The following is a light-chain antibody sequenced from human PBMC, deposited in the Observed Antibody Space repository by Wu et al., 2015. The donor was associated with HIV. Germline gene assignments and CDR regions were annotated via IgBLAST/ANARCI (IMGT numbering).Light chain of an antibody. Sequence: EIVLTQFPGTLSLSPGERATLFCRASRSLSSSYLAWYQQKPGQSPRLLIYDASSRATGIPDRFSGSGSGTDFTLTINRLEPEDFAVYYCQQYDSSLRKYTFGQGTKLEIK. J-gene: IGKJ2*01. CDR1: RSLSSSY. CDR3: QQYDSSLRKYT. CDR2: DAS. V-gene: IGKV3-20*01.